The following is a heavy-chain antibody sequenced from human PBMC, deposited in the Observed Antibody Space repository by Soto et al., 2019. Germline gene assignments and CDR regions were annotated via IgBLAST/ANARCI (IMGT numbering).Heavy chain of an antibody. Sequence: GGSLRLSCAASGFTFSSYAMHWVRQAPGKGLERVAVISYDGSNKYYADSGKGRFTISRDNSKNTLYLQMNSLRAEDTAVYYCARDGSREQQLVREDYYYGMDVWGQGTTVTVSS. D-gene: IGHD6-13*01. CDR3: ARDGSREQQLVREDYYYGMDV. V-gene: IGHV3-30-3*01. CDR2: ISYDGSNK. CDR1: GFTFSSYA. J-gene: IGHJ6*02.